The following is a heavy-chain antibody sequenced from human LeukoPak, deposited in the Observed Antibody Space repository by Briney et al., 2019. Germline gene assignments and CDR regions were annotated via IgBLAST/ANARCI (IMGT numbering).Heavy chain of an antibody. Sequence: GESLKISCKGSGYSFTSYWIGWVRQMPGKGLEWMGIIYPDDSDTKYSPSFQGQVTISADKSISTAYLQWSSLKASDTAMYYCARASGSYVANFDYWGQGTLVTVSS. CDR2: IYPDDSDT. D-gene: IGHD1-26*01. CDR3: ARASGSYVANFDY. J-gene: IGHJ4*02. V-gene: IGHV5-51*01. CDR1: GYSFTSYW.